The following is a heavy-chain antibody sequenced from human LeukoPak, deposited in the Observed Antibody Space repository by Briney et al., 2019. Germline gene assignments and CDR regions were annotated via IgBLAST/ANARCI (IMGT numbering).Heavy chain of an antibody. Sequence: GASVKVSCKASGYTFTGYYMHWVRQAPGQGLEWMGWINPNSGGTNYAQKFQGRVTMTRDTSISTAYMELSRLRSDDTAVYYCARRAVAVPAAIAATPDNWFDPWGQGTLVTVSS. CDR1: GYTFTGYY. V-gene: IGHV1-2*02. J-gene: IGHJ5*02. CDR2: INPNSGGT. D-gene: IGHD2-2*01. CDR3: ARRAVAVPAAIAATPDNWFDP.